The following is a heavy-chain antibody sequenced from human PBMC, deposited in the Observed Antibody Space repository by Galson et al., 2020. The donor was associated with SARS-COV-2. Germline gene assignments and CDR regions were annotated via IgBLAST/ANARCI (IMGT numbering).Heavy chain of an antibody. CDR2: INSSGST. CDR3: ARDKSVLLWFGEFDY. CDR1: GGSFSGYY. Sequence: SETLSLTCAVYGGSFSGYYWSWTRQPPGKGLEWIGEINSSGSTNYNPSPKSRVTISVDTSKNHFSLKLSSVTAADTAVYYCARDKSVLLWFGEFDYWGQGTLVTVSS. V-gene: IGHV4-34*01. D-gene: IGHD3-10*01. J-gene: IGHJ4*02.